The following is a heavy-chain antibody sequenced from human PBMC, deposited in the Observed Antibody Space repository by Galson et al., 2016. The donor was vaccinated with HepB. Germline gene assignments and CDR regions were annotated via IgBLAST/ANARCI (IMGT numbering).Heavy chain of an antibody. Sequence: SVKVSCKASGYTFTSYGISWVRQAPGQGLEWMGWISGCNSNTYSAQKVQGRVTMTTDTSTSTAYMERRSLRSDDTAVYFCARDGSRSSWLDYWGQGTLVTVYS. D-gene: IGHD6-13*01. V-gene: IGHV1-18*04. J-gene: IGHJ4*02. CDR1: GYTFTSYG. CDR3: ARDGSRSSWLDY. CDR2: ISGCNSNT.